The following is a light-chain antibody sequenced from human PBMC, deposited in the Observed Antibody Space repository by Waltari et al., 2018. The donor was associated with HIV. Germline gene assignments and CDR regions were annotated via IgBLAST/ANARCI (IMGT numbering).Light chain of an antibody. CDR2: EVN. J-gene: IGLJ1*01. Sequence: QSALTQPASVSGSPGQSITISCTGTSSDVGSYNLVSWYQQHPGKAPKVMIYEVNKRPSGVSNGFSGSKSGNTASLTISGLRAEDEAEYYCCSHAGSSIYFVFGTGTKVTVL. CDR1: SSDVGSYNL. CDR3: CSHAGSSIYFV. V-gene: IGLV2-23*02.